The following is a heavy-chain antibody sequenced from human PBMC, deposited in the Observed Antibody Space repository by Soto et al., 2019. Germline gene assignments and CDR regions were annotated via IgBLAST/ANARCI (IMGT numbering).Heavy chain of an antibody. D-gene: IGHD1-20*01. J-gene: IGHJ4*02. V-gene: IGHV4-39*01. CDR2: VFYTGFT. Sequence: SETLSLTCAVSGGSISGSNNYWGWLRQSPGRGPEWIGSVFYTGFTSYNPSLESRVSVSVDTSKNQLSLKVSAVTAADTAVYYCASSQKGYNWNYFDHWGQGALVTVSS. CDR1: GGSISGSNNY. CDR3: ASSQKGYNWNYFDH.